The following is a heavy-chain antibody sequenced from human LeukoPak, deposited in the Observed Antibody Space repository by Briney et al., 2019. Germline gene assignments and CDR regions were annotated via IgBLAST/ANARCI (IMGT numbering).Heavy chain of an antibody. J-gene: IGHJ4*02. D-gene: IGHD3-22*01. CDR1: GFTVSSNY. V-gene: IGHV3-53*01. CDR2: IYSGGST. CDR3: ARDYYDSSGYYYITGDY. Sequence: GGSLRLSCAASGFTVSSNYMSWVRQAPGKGLEWVSVIYSGGSTYYADSVKGRFTISRDNSKNTLYLQMNSLRAEDTAVYYCARDYYDSSGYYYITGDYWGPGTQVTVSS.